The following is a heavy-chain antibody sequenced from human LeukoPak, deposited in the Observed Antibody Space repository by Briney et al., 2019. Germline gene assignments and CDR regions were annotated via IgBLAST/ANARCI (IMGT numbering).Heavy chain of an antibody. CDR2: INQDASVR. CDR3: ARDPGSSSFDL. CDR1: GFSFSTYW. V-gene: IGHV3-7*01. Sequence: GGSLRLSCAASGFSFSTYWMSWVRQTPEKGLEFVANINQDASVRNYMDSLKGLCTISRDNAKKSVYLEINSLRADDTAVYYCARDPGSSSFDLWGQGALVTVSS. D-gene: IGHD6-13*01. J-gene: IGHJ4*02.